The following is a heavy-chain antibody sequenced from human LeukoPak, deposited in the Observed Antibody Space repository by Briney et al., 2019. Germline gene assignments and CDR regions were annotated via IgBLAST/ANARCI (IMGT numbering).Heavy chain of an antibody. CDR3: AKDGDITGTDIYFDY. D-gene: IGHD1-20*01. Sequence: GGSLRLSCAASGFTFSSYGMHWVRQAPGKGLEWVAVISYDGSNKYYADSVKGRFTISRDNSKNTLYLQMNSLRAEDTAVYYCAKDGDITGTDIYFDYWGQGTLVTVSS. CDR1: GFTFSSYG. J-gene: IGHJ4*02. V-gene: IGHV3-30*18. CDR2: ISYDGSNK.